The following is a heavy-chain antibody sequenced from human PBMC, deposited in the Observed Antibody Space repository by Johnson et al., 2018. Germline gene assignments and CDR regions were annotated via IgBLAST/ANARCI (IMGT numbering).Heavy chain of an antibody. CDR2: IWYDGSNK. V-gene: IGHV3-33*01. Sequence: QVQLVQSGGGVVQPGRSLRLSCAASGFTFSSYGMHWVRQAPGKGLEWVAVIWYDGSNKSYAASVKGRFTISRDNSKNTLYLQMNSLRAEDTAEYYCARDLALYSSGWNYYYGMDVWGQGTTVTVSS. D-gene: IGHD6-19*01. J-gene: IGHJ6*02. CDR3: ARDLALYSSGWNYYYGMDV. CDR1: GFTFSSYG.